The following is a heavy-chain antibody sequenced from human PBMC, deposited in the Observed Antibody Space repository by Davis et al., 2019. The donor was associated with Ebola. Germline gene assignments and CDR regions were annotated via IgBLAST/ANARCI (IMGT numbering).Heavy chain of an antibody. CDR3: ARDLIQLWLDY. J-gene: IGHJ4*02. CDR1: GFTFADYG. D-gene: IGHD5-18*01. Sequence: GGSLRLSCAASGFTFADYGMSWVRQAPGKGLEWVSYISSSGSTIYYADPVKGRFTISRDNAKNSLYLQMNSLRAEDTAVYYCARDLIQLWLDYWGQGTLVTVSS. CDR2: ISSSGSTI. V-gene: IGHV3-48*03.